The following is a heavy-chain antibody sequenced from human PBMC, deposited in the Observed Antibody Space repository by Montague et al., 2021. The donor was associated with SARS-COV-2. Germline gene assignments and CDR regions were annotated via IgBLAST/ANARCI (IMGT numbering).Heavy chain of an antibody. V-gene: IGHV3-48*02. CDR3: ARDLGLVPAMVYYYYYGMDV. CDR1: GFTFSSYS. CDR2: ISSSSSTI. D-gene: IGHD5-18*01. J-gene: IGHJ6*02. Sequence: SLRLSCAASGFTFSSYSMNWVRQAPGKGLEWVSYISSSSSTIYYADPVKGRFTISRDNAKNSLYLQMNSLRDEDTAVYYCARDLGLVPAMVYYYYYGMDVWGQGTTVTVSS.